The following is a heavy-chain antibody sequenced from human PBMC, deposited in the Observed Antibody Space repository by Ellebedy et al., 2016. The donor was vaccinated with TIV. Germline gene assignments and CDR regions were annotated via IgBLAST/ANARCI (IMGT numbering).Heavy chain of an antibody. V-gene: IGHV4-39*07. CDR2: IYYSGDT. CDR3: TRNVKGDVWGNHRWSDS. D-gene: IGHD3-16*02. J-gene: IGHJ4*02. CDR1: GGSISSSNYY. Sequence: MPGGSLRLSCTVSGGSISSSNYYWGWVRQPPEKGLEWLASIYYSGDTYYNPSLQSRVTISVDTSKNQFSLHLSSVTAADTAVYFCTRNVKGDVWGNHRWSDSWGQGTLVTVSS.